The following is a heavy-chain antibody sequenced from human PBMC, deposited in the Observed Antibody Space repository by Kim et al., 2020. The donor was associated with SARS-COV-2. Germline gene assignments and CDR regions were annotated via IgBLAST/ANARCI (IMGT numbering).Heavy chain of an antibody. D-gene: IGHD6-19*01. V-gene: IGHV3-23*01. CDR2: T. Sequence: TYYAASVKGRFTISIDNSKNTLYLQMNSLGAEDTAVYYCALGAVAGYFDYWGQGTLVTVSS. J-gene: IGHJ4*02. CDR3: ALGAVAGYFDY.